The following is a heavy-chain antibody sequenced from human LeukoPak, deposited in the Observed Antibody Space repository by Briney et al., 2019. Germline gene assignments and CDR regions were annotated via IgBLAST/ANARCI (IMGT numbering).Heavy chain of an antibody. CDR2: IIPILGIA. J-gene: IGHJ6*02. CDR3: ARDGDFWSGYYTDYYYGMDV. D-gene: IGHD3-3*01. V-gene: IGHV1-69*04. CDR1: GGTFSSYA. Sequence: SVKVSCKASGGTFSSYAISWVRQAPGQGLEWMGRIIPILGIANYAQKLQGRVTMTTDTSTSTAYMELRSLRSDDTAVYYCARDGDFWSGYYTDYYYGMDVWGQGTTVTVSS.